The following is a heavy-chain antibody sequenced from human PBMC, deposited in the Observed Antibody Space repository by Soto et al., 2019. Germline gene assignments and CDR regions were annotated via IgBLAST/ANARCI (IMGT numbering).Heavy chain of an antibody. CDR1: GFTFSSYS. D-gene: IGHD5-18*01. CDR2: ISSSSSTI. V-gene: IGHV3-48*02. Sequence: GGSLRLSCAASGFTFSSYSMNWVRQAPGKGLEWVSYISSSSSTIYYADSVKGRFTISRDNAKNSLYLQMNSLRDEDTAVYYCAREPSPGHTWIQLEFYYYYGMDVWGQGTTVTVSS. CDR3: AREPSPGHTWIQLEFYYYYGMDV. J-gene: IGHJ6*02.